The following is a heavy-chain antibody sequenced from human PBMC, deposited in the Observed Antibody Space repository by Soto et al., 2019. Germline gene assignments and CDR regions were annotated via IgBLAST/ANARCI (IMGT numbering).Heavy chain of an antibody. CDR3: ARVLGLGAFDAFDI. D-gene: IGHD7-27*01. CDR1: GGSISSSSYY. V-gene: IGHV4-39*07. Sequence: SETLSLTCTVSGGSISSSSYYWGWIRQPPGKGLEWIGSIYYSGSTYYNPSLKSRVTISVDTSKNQFSLKLSSVTAADTAVYYCARVLGLGAFDAFDIWGKGTMVTVSS. J-gene: IGHJ3*02. CDR2: IYYSGST.